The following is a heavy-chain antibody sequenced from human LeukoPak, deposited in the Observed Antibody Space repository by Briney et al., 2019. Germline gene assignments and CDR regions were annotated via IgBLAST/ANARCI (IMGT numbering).Heavy chain of an antibody. D-gene: IGHD3-10*01. J-gene: IGHJ4*02. V-gene: IGHV3-30-3*01. CDR2: ISYDGSNK. CDR1: GFTFSSYA. CDR3: AGEPRRGSFDY. Sequence: GGPLRLSCAASGFTFSSYAMHWVRQAPGKGPEWVAVISYDGSNKYYADSVKGRFTISRDNSKNTLYLQMNSLRAEDTAVYYCAGEPRRGSFDYWGQGTLVTVSS.